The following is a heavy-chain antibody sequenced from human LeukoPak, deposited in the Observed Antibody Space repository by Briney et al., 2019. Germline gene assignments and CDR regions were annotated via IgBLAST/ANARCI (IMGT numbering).Heavy chain of an antibody. CDR2: IRSKAYGGTT. CDR3: ARDQYGSGSGVDY. D-gene: IGHD3-10*01. Sequence: GSLRLSCTASGFTFGDYAMSWVRQAPGKGLEWVGFIRSKAYGGTTEYAASVKGRFTISRDDSKGIAYLQMNSLRAEDTAVYYCARDQYGSGSGVDYWGQGTLVTVSS. CDR1: GFTFGDYA. J-gene: IGHJ4*02. V-gene: IGHV3-49*04.